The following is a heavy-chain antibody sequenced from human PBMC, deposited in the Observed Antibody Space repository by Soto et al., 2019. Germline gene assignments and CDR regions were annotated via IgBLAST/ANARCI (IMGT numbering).Heavy chain of an antibody. J-gene: IGHJ4*02. Sequence: ASVKVSCKTSGYTFTRYDINWVRQATGQGLEWMGWMDPNSGNADFTQRFQGRVTMTRDASISTAYMELRSLGPDDTAVYYCARGAAAGELGNLDYWGQGTRVTVSS. CDR2: MDPNSGNA. CDR1: GYTFTRYD. V-gene: IGHV1-8*01. D-gene: IGHD7-27*01. CDR3: ARGAAAGELGNLDY.